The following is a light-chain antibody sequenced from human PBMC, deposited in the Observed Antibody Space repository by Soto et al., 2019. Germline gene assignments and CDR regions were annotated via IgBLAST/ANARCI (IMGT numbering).Light chain of an antibody. V-gene: IGLV2-11*01. Sequence: QSALTQPRSVSGSPGQSVTISCIGTSSDVGGYNFVSWFRQHPGKAPKLLIYEVTKRPSGVPDRFSGSKSGNTASLTVSGLQAEDEADYYCSSYAGSNSFVFGTGTKVTVL. CDR3: SSYAGSNSFV. J-gene: IGLJ1*01. CDR2: EVT. CDR1: SSDVGGYNF.